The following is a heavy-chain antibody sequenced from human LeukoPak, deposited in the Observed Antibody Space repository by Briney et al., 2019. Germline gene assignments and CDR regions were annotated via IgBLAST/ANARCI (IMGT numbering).Heavy chain of an antibody. D-gene: IGHD6-19*01. CDR1: GCTFSSYA. CDR3: ARGYSSGWDDY. J-gene: IGHJ4*02. CDR2: IIPIDGIA. Sequence: ASVKVSCKASGCTFSSYAISWVRQAPGQGLEWMGRIIPIDGIANYAQKFQGRVTITADKSTSTAYMELRSLRSDDTAVYYCARGYSSGWDDYWGQGTLVTVSS. V-gene: IGHV1-69*04.